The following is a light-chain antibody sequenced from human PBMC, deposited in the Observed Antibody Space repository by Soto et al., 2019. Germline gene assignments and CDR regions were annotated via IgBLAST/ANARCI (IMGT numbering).Light chain of an antibody. CDR1: QSISSY. Sequence: DIQMTQSPSSLSASVGDRVTITCRASQSISSYLNWYQQKPGKSPKLLIYAASSLQSGVPPRFSGSESGTDFTLTSSSLQPEDCATYDYQHSYSTPWTCGQGTEVEIK. CDR2: AAS. J-gene: IGKJ1*01. V-gene: IGKV1-39*01. CDR3: QHSYSTPWT.